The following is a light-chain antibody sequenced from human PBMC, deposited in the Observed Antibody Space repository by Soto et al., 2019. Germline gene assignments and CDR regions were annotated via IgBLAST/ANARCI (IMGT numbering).Light chain of an antibody. CDR1: QGVSSW. J-gene: IGKJ2*01. Sequence: DIQMTQSPSSVAASVGDRVTSTCRASQGVSSWLAWFQQTPGKAPKLLIYDASSLESGVPSRFSGSGSGTEFTLTISSLQTDDFATYYGQQYKRYSQVTVGQVTKVEIK. V-gene: IGKV1-5*01. CDR2: DAS. CDR3: QQYKRYSQVT.